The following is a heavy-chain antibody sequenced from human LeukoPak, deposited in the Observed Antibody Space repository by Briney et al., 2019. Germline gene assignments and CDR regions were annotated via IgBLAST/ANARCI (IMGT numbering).Heavy chain of an antibody. Sequence: GASVKVSCTASGYTFTSYYMHWVRQAPGQGLEWMGIINPSGGSTSYAQKFQGRVTMTRDTSTSTVYMELSSLRSEDTAVYYCARVRGGATNYHPNYFDYWGQGTLVTVSS. CDR3: ARVRGGATNYHPNYFDY. J-gene: IGHJ4*02. D-gene: IGHD5-12*01. V-gene: IGHV1-46*01. CDR1: GYTFTSYY. CDR2: INPSGGST.